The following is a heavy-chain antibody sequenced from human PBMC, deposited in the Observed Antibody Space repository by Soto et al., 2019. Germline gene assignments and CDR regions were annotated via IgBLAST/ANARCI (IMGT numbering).Heavy chain of an antibody. CDR3: ARGVSVATVTPVGY. J-gene: IGHJ4*02. D-gene: IGHD4-17*01. Sequence: EVQLVESGGGLVQPGGSLRLSCAASGFTFSSYWMHWVRQVPGKGLVWVSRINSDGSSTNYADSVKGRFTLSRDNDXNTLYLQMNSLRAEDTAVYYCARGVSVATVTPVGYWGQGNLVTVSS. CDR1: GFTFSSYW. CDR2: INSDGSST. V-gene: IGHV3-74*01.